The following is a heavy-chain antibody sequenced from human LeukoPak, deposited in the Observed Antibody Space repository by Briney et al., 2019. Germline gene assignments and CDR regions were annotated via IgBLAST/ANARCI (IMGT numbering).Heavy chain of an antibody. J-gene: IGHJ4*02. CDR2: INHSGST. Sequence: SETLSLTCAVYGRSFSGYYWSWIRQPPGKGLEWIGEINHSGSTNYNPSLKSRVTISVDTSKNQFSLKLSSVTAADTAVYYCARVRGYSYGYVLDYWGQGTLVTVSS. V-gene: IGHV4-34*01. CDR1: GRSFSGYY. D-gene: IGHD5-18*01. CDR3: ARVRGYSYGYVLDY.